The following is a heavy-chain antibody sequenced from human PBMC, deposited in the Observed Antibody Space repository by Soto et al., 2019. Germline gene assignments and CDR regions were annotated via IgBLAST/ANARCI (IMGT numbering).Heavy chain of an antibody. CDR3: AKDQPFYGSGNIPSYFDY. CDR2: ISYDGSNK. D-gene: IGHD3-10*01. Sequence: GGSLRLSCAASGFTFSSYGMHWVRQAPGKGLEWVAVISYDGSNKYYADSVKGRFTISRDNSKNTLYLQMNSLRAEDTAVYYCAKDQPFYGSGNIPSYFDYWGQGPRSPSPQ. V-gene: IGHV3-30*18. CDR1: GFTFSSYG. J-gene: IGHJ4*02.